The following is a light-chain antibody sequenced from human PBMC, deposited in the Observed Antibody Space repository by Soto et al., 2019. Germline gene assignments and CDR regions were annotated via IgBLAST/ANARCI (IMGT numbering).Light chain of an antibody. Sequence: ILLTPSPVTLSFSPGARATLPCKASQSVSSYLAWYQQKPGQAPRLLIYDASNRATGIPARFSGSGSGTDFTLTISSLEPEDFAVYYCQQRSNWPLTFGGGTKVDIK. V-gene: IGKV3-11*01. CDR2: DAS. J-gene: IGKJ4*01. CDR3: QQRSNWPLT. CDR1: QSVSSY.